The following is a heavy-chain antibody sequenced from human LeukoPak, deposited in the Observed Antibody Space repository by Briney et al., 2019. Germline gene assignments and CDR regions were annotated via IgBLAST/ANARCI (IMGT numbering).Heavy chain of an antibody. Sequence: GASVKVSCKASGYTFTGYYIHWVRQAPGQGLEWMGIINPAGGSTTYARKFQGSRLTLSRDTSTSTVYMELSSLRSEDTAVYYCARGRGVHDSHTYDYFDYWGQGSLVTVSS. V-gene: IGHV1-46*01. CDR1: GYTFTGYY. CDR3: ARGRGVHDSHTYDYFDY. D-gene: IGHD3-22*01. J-gene: IGHJ4*02. CDR2: INPAGGST.